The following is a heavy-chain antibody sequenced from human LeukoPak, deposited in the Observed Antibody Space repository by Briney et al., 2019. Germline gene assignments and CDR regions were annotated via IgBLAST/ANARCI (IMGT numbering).Heavy chain of an antibody. CDR1: GDTLIELS. D-gene: IGHD5/OR15-5a*01. J-gene: IGHJ4*02. CDR3: TAGCVYSLLDH. V-gene: IGHV1-24*01. CDR2: FDPEGGEA. Sequence: ASVKVSCTVSGDTLIELSMHWVRQAPGKGLEWMGGFDPEGGEAIYAQKFQGRLTMTEDTSTDTAYMDLRSLRSDDTAVYYCTAGCVYSLLDHWGQGTQVTVSS.